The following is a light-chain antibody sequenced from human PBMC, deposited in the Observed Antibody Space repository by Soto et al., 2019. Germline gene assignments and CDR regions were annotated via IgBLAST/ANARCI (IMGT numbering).Light chain of an antibody. J-gene: IGKJ1*01. CDR1: QSVSSSY. CDR3: HQYNSWPRGT. CDR2: GAS. V-gene: IGKV3-20*01. Sequence: EIVLTQSPGTLSLSPGERATLSCRASQSVSSSYFAWYQQKPRQAPRLLIYGASSRATGIPVRLRGSGSGTEFTLTISSLQSEDSAVYYCHQYNSWPRGTFGHGTKVEIK.